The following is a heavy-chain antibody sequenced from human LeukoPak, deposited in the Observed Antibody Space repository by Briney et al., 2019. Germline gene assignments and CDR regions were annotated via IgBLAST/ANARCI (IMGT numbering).Heavy chain of an antibody. V-gene: IGHV3-53*01. Sequence: GGSLRLSCAASGFTFSSYGMHWVRQAPGKGLEWVSVIYSGGSTYYAASVMGRFTISRDSSKNTLYLQMNSLRAEDTAVYYCARGYSYGDWYFDLWGRGSLVTVSS. J-gene: IGHJ2*01. CDR1: GFTFSSYG. D-gene: IGHD5-18*01. CDR3: ARGYSYGDWYFDL. CDR2: IYSGGST.